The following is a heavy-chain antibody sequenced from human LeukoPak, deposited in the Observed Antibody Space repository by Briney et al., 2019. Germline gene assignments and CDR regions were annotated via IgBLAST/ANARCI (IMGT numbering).Heavy chain of an antibody. CDR1: GFTVSSNY. CDR3: ARQGTGLDY. Sequence: SGGSLRLSCKVSGFTVSSNYMSWVRQAPGKGLEWVSIIHSVGDTFCADSVKGRFATSRDNSDNMVYLQMNSLTVEDTAVYYCARQGTGLDYWGQGTLVTVSS. D-gene: IGHD1-1*01. CDR2: IHSVGDT. J-gene: IGHJ4*02. V-gene: IGHV3-53*01.